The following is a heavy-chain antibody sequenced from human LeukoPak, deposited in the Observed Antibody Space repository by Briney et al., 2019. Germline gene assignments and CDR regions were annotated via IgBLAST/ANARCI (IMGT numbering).Heavy chain of an antibody. CDR3: ARPRGAAAGTFGFDP. CDR1: GFTFSNYA. CDR2: ISYDGSNK. V-gene: IGHV3-30*04. Sequence: PGGSLRLSCAASGFTFSNYAMHWVRQAPGKGLQWVALISYDGSNKYYADSVKGRFTISRDNSKNTLYLQMNSLRAEDTAVYYCARPRGAAAGTFGFDPWGQGTLVTVSS. D-gene: IGHD6-13*01. J-gene: IGHJ5*02.